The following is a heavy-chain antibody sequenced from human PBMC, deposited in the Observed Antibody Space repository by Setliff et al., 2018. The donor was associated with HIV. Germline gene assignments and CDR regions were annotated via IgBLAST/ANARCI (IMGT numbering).Heavy chain of an antibody. J-gene: IGHJ6*03. D-gene: IGHD6-19*01. V-gene: IGHV1-8*01. Sequence: ASVKVSCKASGYTFTSNDINWVRQATGQGLEWMGWMNPNSGNTGYAQKFQGRVTMTRDTSISTAYMELSSLRSDDTAVYYCARGAWYSSGWYSSRYMNVWGKGTTVTVSS. CDR1: GYTFTSND. CDR2: MNPNSGNT. CDR3: ARGAWYSSGWYSSRYMNV.